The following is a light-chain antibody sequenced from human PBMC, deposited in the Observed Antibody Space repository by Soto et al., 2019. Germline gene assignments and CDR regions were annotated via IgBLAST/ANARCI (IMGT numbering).Light chain of an antibody. CDR2: DVS. CDR3: AAWDDSLKGLV. CDR1: SSDVGGYNY. Sequence: QSALTQPRSVSGSPGQSVTISCTGTSSDVGGYNYVSWYQQHPGKAPKLMIYDVSKRPSGVPDRFSGSKSGNTASLTISGLQSEDEADYHCAAWDDSLKGLVFGGGTKVTVL. J-gene: IGLJ3*02. V-gene: IGLV2-11*01.